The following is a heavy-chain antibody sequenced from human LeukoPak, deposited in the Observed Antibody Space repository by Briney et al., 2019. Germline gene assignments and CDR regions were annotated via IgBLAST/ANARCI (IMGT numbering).Heavy chain of an antibody. CDR3: ARDDGGQGDY. V-gene: IGHV3-72*01. J-gene: IGHJ4*02. CDR2: SKNKANSYIT. CDR1: GFTFSDHY. D-gene: IGHD2-15*01. Sequence: GGSLRLSCAASGFTFSDHYMDWVRQAPGKGLEWGGRSKNKANSYITQYAAFVQGRFTISRDDSKNSLYLQINSLKTEDTAVYYCARDDGGQGDYWGQGTLVTVSS.